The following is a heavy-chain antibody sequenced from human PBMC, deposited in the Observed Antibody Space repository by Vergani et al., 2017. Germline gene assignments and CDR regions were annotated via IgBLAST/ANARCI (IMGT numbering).Heavy chain of an antibody. J-gene: IGHJ3*01. CDR1: GGSFSTGGQS. CDR2: IYTSGAT. D-gene: IGHD2-21*01. V-gene: IGHV4-61*02. CDR3: ARDGGEYDKDALDV. Sequence: QFQLHESVPVLLNPSQTLSLTCTVSGGSFSTGGQSWTWLRQSAGKGLEWIGRIYTSGATHYNPSLRSRAIMSVDASKKQFSLKLTSVTAADTAVYYCARDGGEYDKDALDVWGQGTKVTVTS.